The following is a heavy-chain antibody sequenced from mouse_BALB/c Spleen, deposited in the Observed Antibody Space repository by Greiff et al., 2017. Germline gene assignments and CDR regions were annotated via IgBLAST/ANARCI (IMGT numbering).Heavy chain of an antibody. V-gene: IGHV5-6-5*01. J-gene: IGHJ4*01. CDR2: ISSGGST. CDR1: GFTFSSYA. D-gene: IGHD3-1*01. CDR3: ARAARDYYAMDY. Sequence: DVKLVESGGGLVKPGGSLKLSCAASGFTFSSYAMSWVRQTPEKRLEWVASISSGGSTYYPDSVKGRFTISRDNARNILYLQMSSLRSEDTAMYYCARAARDYYAMDYWGQGTSVTVSS.